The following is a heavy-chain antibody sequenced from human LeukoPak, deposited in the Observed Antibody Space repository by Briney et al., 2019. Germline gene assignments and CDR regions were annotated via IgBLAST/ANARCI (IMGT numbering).Heavy chain of an antibody. J-gene: IGHJ6*02. CDR1: GYTFTSYD. Sequence: ASVKVSCKASGYTFTSYDTNWVRQATGQGLEWMGWMNPNSGNTGYAQKFQGRVTMTRNTSISTAYMELSSLRSEDTAVYYCARSDKTTLYYYYGMDVWGQGTTVTVSS. CDR3: ARSDKTTLYYYYGMDV. D-gene: IGHD4-17*01. V-gene: IGHV1-8*01. CDR2: MNPNSGNT.